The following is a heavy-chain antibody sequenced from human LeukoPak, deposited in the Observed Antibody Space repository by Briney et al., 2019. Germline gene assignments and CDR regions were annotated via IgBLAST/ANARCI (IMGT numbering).Heavy chain of an antibody. CDR3: ARQARPRDWNDGGYFDY. Sequence: SETLSLTCTVSGGSVSNYYWSWIRQPPGKGLEWIGCIYYSGTTNYNPSLKSRVTISVDTSKNQFSLKLSSVTAADTAVYYCARQARPRDWNDGGYFDYWGQGTLVTVSS. V-gene: IGHV4-59*02. D-gene: IGHD1-1*01. CDR1: GGSVSNYY. CDR2: IYYSGTT. J-gene: IGHJ4*02.